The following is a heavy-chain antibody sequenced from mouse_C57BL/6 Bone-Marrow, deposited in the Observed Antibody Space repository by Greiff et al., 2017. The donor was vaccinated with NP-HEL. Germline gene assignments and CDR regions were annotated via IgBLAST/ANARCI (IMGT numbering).Heavy chain of an antibody. CDR3: TRRGGWLLRAMDY. D-gene: IGHD2-3*01. CDR1: GFTFSSYA. CDR2: ISSGGDYI. V-gene: IGHV5-9-1*02. Sequence: EVKLVESGAGLVKPGGSLKLSCAASGFTFSSYAMSWVRQTPEKRLEWVAYISSGGDYIYYADTVKGRFTISRDNTRNTLYLQMSSLKSEDTAMYYCTRRGGWLLRAMDYWGQGTSVTVSS. J-gene: IGHJ4*01.